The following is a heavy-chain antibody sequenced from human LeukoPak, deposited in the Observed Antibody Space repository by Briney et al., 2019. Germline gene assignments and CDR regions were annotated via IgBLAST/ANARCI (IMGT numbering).Heavy chain of an antibody. CDR1: GYTSTGYY. Sequence: ASVKVSCKASGYTSTGYYMHWVRQAPGQGLEWMGWINPNSGGTNYAQKFQGRVTMTRDTSISTAYMELSRLRSDDTAVYYCARGVGGTMVRGIDYWGQGTLVTVSS. CDR2: INPNSGGT. D-gene: IGHD3-10*01. J-gene: IGHJ4*02. V-gene: IGHV1-2*02. CDR3: ARGVGGTMVRGIDY.